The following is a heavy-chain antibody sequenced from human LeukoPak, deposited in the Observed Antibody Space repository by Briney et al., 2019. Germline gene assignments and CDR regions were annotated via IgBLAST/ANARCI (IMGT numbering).Heavy chain of an antibody. CDR1: GGSISSSSYY. D-gene: IGHD2-15*01. CDR2: IYYSGST. Sequence: SETLSLTCTVSGGSISSSSYYWGWIRQPPGKGLEWIGSIYYSGSTYYNPSLKSRVTISVDTSKNQFSLKLSSVTAADTAVYYCASISVVVAGWGAFDIWGQGTMVTVSS. CDR3: ASISVVVAGWGAFDI. J-gene: IGHJ3*02. V-gene: IGHV4-39*01.